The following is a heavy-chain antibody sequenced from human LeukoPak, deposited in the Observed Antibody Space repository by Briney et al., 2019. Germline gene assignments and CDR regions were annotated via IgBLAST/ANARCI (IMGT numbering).Heavy chain of an antibody. D-gene: IGHD3-22*01. CDR3: AKRSSGYSFDY. Sequence: GGSLRLSCAASGFTFSSNAMSWVRQAPGKGLEWLSAISGNGGSTYYADSVMGRFTISRDNSKNTLYLQMNSLRAEDTAVYYCAKRSSGYSFDYWGQGALVTVSS. CDR2: ISGNGGST. J-gene: IGHJ4*02. V-gene: IGHV3-23*01. CDR1: GFTFSSNA.